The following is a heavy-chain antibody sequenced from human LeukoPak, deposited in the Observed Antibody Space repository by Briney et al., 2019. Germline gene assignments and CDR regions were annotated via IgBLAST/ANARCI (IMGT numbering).Heavy chain of an antibody. CDR1: GYSFTTYW. J-gene: IGHJ4*02. Sequence: GESLKISCKASGYSFTTYWIGWVRQMPGTGLEWMGIISPGDSNTRYSPSFQGQVTISADKSITTAYLQWSSLTASDTAMYYCARLRGSNSGWPVFFDYWGQGTLVTVSS. CDR3: ARLRGSNSGWPVFFDY. D-gene: IGHD6-19*01. CDR2: ISPGDSNT. V-gene: IGHV5-51*01.